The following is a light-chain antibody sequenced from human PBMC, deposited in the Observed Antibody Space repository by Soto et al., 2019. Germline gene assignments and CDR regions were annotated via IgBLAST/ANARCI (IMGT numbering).Light chain of an antibody. V-gene: IGLV2-8*01. CDR3: CSYAGGDNLKV. Sequence: QSALTQPPSASGSPGQSVTISCTGTRYDVGGYNYVSWYQQHPGKAPQLIIYEVTQRPSGVPDRFSGSKSGSTASLIVSGLQAEDEADYYCCSYAGGDNLKVFGGGTKLTVL. J-gene: IGLJ3*02. CDR2: EVT. CDR1: RYDVGGYNY.